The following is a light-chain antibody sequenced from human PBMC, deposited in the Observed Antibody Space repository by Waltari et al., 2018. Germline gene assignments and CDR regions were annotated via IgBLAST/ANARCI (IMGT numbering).Light chain of an antibody. CDR2: ENN. Sequence: QSVLTQPPSVSAAPGQKVTISCSGSSSNIGNNYVSWYQQLPGTAPKLLIYENNKRPSGIPDRFSCSKSGTSATLGSTGLQTGDEADYYCGTWDSSLSAEVFGGGTKLTVL. CDR3: GTWDSSLSAEV. J-gene: IGLJ3*02. CDR1: SSNIGNNY. V-gene: IGLV1-51*01.